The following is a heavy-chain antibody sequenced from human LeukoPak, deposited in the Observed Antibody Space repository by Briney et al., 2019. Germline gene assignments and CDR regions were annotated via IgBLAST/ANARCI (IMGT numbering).Heavy chain of an antibody. CDR2: ISAGGGGT. V-gene: IGHV3-23*01. CDR1: GFTFNNYA. CDR3: AREDSSGAFDI. J-gene: IGHJ3*02. D-gene: IGHD3-22*01. Sequence: PGGSLRLSCAASGFTFNNYAMSWVRQAPGKGLEWVSAISAGGGGTYYADSVKGRFTISRDNSKNTLYLQMNSLRVEDTALYYCAREDSSGAFDIWGQGTMVTVSS.